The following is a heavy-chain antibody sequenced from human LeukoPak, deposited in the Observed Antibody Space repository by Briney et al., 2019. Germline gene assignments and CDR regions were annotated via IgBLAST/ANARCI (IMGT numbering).Heavy chain of an antibody. CDR2: IYYSGST. Sequence: SETLSLTCTVSGGSISSYYWSWIRQPPGKGLEWIGYIYYSGSTNYNPSLKSRVTISVDTSKNQFSLKLSSVTAADTAVYYCARAPGHIVVVTAIPTDAFDIWGQGTMVTVSS. CDR3: ARAPGHIVVVTAIPTDAFDI. V-gene: IGHV4-59*08. J-gene: IGHJ3*02. CDR1: GGSISSYY. D-gene: IGHD2-21*02.